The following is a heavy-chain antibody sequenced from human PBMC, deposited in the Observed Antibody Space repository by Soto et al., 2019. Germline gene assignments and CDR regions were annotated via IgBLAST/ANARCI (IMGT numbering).Heavy chain of an antibody. CDR1: GGTFSSYS. CDR3: ARDSKGVAVAGNLFGFDY. CDR2: IIPIFGTA. V-gene: IGHV1-69*13. Sequence: SVKVSCKASGGTFSSYSISWVRQAPGQGLECMGGIIPIFGTANYAQKFQGRVTITADESTSTAYMELSSLRSEDTAVYYCARDSKGVAVAGNLFGFDYWGQGTLVTVSS. J-gene: IGHJ4*02. D-gene: IGHD6-19*01.